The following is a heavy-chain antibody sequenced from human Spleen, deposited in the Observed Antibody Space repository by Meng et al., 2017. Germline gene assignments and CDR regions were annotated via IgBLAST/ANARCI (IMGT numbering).Heavy chain of an antibody. CDR3: AKNYGSG. J-gene: IGHJ4*02. Sequence: VRLVESGGGVVQPGRTLRLSCAASGFNFGSHAMHWARQAPGKGLEWVSSISDSGGRTYYADSVKGRFTISRDNSKNTLSLQMNSLRAEDTAVYYCAKNYGSGWGQGTLVTVSS. D-gene: IGHD3-10*01. CDR1: GFNFGSHA. V-gene: IGHV3-23*04. CDR2: ISDSGGRT.